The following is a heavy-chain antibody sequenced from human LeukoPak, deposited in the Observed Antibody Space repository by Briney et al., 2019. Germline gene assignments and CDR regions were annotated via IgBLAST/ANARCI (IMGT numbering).Heavy chain of an antibody. J-gene: IGHJ6*03. CDR1: GGSISSYY. V-gene: IGHV4-59*08. D-gene: IGHD2-15*01. CDR3: AKCPRGIVGSYMDV. Sequence: SETLSLTCTVSGGSISSYYWSWIRQPPGKRLEWIGYLYYSGSTNYNPSLKSRVTISVDTSKNQFSLKLSSVTAADTAVYYCAKCPRGIVGSYMDVWGKGTTVTVSS. CDR2: LYYSGST.